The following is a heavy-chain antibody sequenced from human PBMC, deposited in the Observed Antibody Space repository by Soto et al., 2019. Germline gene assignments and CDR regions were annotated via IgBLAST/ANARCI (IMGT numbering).Heavy chain of an antibody. CDR2: IYYIGTT. CDR1: GVSISGYY. D-gene: IGHD5-18*01. Sequence: ETLSLTCTVSGVSISGYYWNWIRQPPGKGLEYIGHIYYIGTTNYNPSLKSRATISVDTSKNQFSLKLTSVTAADTAVYFCARSGSKYGANAFDIWDQGTMVTVSS. V-gene: IGHV4-59*01. J-gene: IGHJ3*02. CDR3: ARSGSKYGANAFDI.